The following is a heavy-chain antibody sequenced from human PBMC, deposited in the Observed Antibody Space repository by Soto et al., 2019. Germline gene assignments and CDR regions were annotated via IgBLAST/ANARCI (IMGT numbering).Heavy chain of an antibody. D-gene: IGHD6-19*01. CDR1: GYTFISYG. V-gene: IGHV1-18*01. J-gene: IGHJ4*02. CDR2: INAFNGNT. CDR3: ARDPVAGTYFDY. Sequence: QVQLVQSGAEVKKPGASVKVFCKASGYTFISYGISWVRQAPGQGLEWMGWINAFNGNTNYAQKLQGRVTMTRDTSTSTAYMELRSLRSDDTAVYYCARDPVAGTYFDYGGQGTLVTVSS.